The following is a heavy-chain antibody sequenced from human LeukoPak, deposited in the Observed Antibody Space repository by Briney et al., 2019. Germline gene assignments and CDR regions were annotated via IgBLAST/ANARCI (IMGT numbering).Heavy chain of an antibody. CDR2: IYYSGST. V-gene: IGHV4-39*01. CDR1: GGSISSSNYY. D-gene: IGHD2-2*01. J-gene: IGHJ3*02. Sequence: PSGTLSLTCTVSGGSISSSNYYWGWIRQPPGKGLEWIGSIYYSGSTYYNPSLKSRVTISVDTSKKQFSLRLSSVTAADTAVYYCARSYCSSTSCYAVGAFDIWGQGTLVTVSS. CDR3: ARSYCSSTSCYAVGAFDI.